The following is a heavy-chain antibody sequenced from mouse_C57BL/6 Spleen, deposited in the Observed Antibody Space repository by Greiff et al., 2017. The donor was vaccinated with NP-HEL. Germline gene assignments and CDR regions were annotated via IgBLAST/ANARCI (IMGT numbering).Heavy chain of an antibody. D-gene: IGHD4-1*01. CDR3: ARDNWDGLFAY. J-gene: IGHJ3*01. V-gene: IGHV5-4*01. Sequence: EVKLVESGGGLVKPGGSLKLSCAASGFTFSSYAMSWVRQTPEKRLEWVATISDGGSYTYYPDNVKGRFTISRDNAKNNLYLQMSHLKSEDTAMYYCARDNWDGLFAYWGQGTLVTVSA. CDR2: ISDGGSYT. CDR1: GFTFSSYA.